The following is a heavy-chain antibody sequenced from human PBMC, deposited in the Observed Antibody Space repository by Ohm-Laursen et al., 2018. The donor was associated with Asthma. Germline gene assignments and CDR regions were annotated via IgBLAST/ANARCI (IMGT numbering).Heavy chain of an antibody. Sequence: SLRLSCAASGFTFSDYFMHWVRQRPGGGLDWVSHIFLDGRQTNYADSVKGRFTISRDDAENTLYLQMNSLRADDSAVYYCARGSLEGLQWGQGTLVTVSS. CDR1: GFTFSDYF. CDR2: IFLDGRQT. J-gene: IGHJ4*02. CDR3: ARGSLEGLQ. D-gene: IGHD5-24*01. V-gene: IGHV3-74*01.